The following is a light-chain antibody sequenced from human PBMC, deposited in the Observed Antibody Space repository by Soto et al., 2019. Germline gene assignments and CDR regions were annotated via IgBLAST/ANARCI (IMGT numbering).Light chain of an antibody. CDR3: CSYAGSSFYV. V-gene: IGLV2-23*02. J-gene: IGLJ1*01. Sequence: QSALTQPASVSGSPGQSITISCTGTSSDVGSYSLVSWYQQHPGKAPKLMIYEVSKRPSGVSNRFSGSKSGNTASLTISGLQAEDEADYYCCSYAGSSFYVFGTGTKLTVL. CDR1: SSDVGSYSL. CDR2: EVS.